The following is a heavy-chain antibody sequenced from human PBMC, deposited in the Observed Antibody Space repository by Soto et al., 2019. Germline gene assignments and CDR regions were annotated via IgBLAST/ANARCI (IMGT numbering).Heavy chain of an antibody. CDR1: GFTFRSYA. CDR3: AKGIVYYYDSSGYFAY. CDR2: ISGSGGST. Sequence: GSLSLSCAASGFTFRSYAMSWVRQAPGKGLEWVSAISGSGGSTYYADSVKGRFTISRDNSKNTLYLQMNSLRAEDTAVYYCAKGIVYYYDSSGYFAYWGQGTLVTVSS. J-gene: IGHJ4*02. D-gene: IGHD3-22*01. V-gene: IGHV3-23*01.